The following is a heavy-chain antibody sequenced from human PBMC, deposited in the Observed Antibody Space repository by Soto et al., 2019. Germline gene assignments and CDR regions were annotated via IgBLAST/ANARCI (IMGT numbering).Heavy chain of an antibody. J-gene: IGHJ4*02. D-gene: IGHD4-17*01. CDR2: IDPSDSYT. Sequence: ESVNISCKGSGYSFTSYWISWVLQMPGKGLEWMGRIDPSDSYTNYSPSFQGHVTISADKSISTAYLQWSSLKASDTAMYYCATAKTTVTTADYWGQGTLVTVPQ. CDR1: GYSFTSYW. CDR3: ATAKTTVTTADY. V-gene: IGHV5-10-1*01.